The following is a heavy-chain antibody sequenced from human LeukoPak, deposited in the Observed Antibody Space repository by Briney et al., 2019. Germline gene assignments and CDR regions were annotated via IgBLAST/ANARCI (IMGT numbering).Heavy chain of an antibody. CDR1: GGSISSSSYY. CDR2: IYYSGST. D-gene: IGHD3-10*01. CDR3: ARRGSGSPRRYFDY. V-gene: IGHV4-39*07. Sequence: SETLSLTCTVSGGSISSSSYYWGWIRQPPGKGLEWIGSIYYSGSTYYNPSLKSRVTLSVDTSKNQFSLKLSSVTAADTAVYYCARRGSGSPRRYFDYWGQGALVTVSS. J-gene: IGHJ4*02.